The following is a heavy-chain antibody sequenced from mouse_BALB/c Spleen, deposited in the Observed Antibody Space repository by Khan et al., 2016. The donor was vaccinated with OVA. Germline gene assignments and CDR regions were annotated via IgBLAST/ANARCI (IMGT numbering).Heavy chain of an antibody. D-gene: IGHD2-14*01. CDR3: ARGGYSVFAY. CDR1: GYTFTDYV. Sequence: QVQLKESGPELVKPGASLKVSCKASGYTFTDYVIGWVRQRTSQGLEWIGDIFPGSGTPYYNENFKDKATLTAEKSSNTAYMQLSSLTSEDSAVCFCARGGYSVFAYWGQGTLVTVSA. CDR2: IFPGSGTP. V-gene: IGHV1-77*01. J-gene: IGHJ3*01.